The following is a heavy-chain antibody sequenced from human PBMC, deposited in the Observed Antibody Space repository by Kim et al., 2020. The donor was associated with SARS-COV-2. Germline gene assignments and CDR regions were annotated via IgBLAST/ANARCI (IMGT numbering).Heavy chain of an antibody. CDR1: GFTFSTYS. Sequence: GGSLRLSCAASGFTFSTYSMNWVRQAPGKGLEWISYIGSSGTTIYYSDSLKGRFTISRDNAKNSLSLQMNSLRGEDTAVYYCAKGGRGTDILLDAFDIWGQWTMVTVSS. V-gene: IGHV3-48*01. CDR3: AKGGRGTDILLDAFDI. D-gene: IGHD2-21*02. CDR2: IGSSGTTI. J-gene: IGHJ3*02.